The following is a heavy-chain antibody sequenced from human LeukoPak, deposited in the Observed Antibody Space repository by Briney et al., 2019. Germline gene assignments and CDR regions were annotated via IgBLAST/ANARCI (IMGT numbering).Heavy chain of an antibody. D-gene: IGHD1-26*01. V-gene: IGHV3-74*01. CDR2: INSDGSST. J-gene: IGHJ4*02. CDR1: GFTFSSYW. Sequence: PGGSLRLSCAASGFTFSSYWMHWVRQAPGQGLVWVSRINSDGSSTTYADSVKGRFTISRDNAKNTLYLQMNSLRAEDTAVYYCARGSRGAGFDYWGQGTLVTVSS. CDR3: ARGSRGAGFDY.